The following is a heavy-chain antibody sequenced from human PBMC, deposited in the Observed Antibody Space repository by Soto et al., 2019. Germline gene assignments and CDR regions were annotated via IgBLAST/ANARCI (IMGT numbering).Heavy chain of an antibody. CDR1: GGSISSYY. Sequence: QLQLQESGPGLVKPSETLSLTCTVSGGSISSYYWSWIRQPPGKGLEWIGYIYYSGSTNYNPSLKSRVTISVDTSKNQFSLKLSSVTAADTAVYYCARKSGSHDYWGQGTLVTVSS. D-gene: IGHD1-26*01. CDR3: ARKSGSHDY. V-gene: IGHV4-59*01. J-gene: IGHJ4*02. CDR2: IYYSGST.